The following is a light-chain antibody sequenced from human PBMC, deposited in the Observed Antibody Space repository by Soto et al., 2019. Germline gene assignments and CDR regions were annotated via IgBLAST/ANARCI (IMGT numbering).Light chain of an antibody. CDR3: QQYNSYPLT. CDR2: DAS. J-gene: IGKJ4*01. CDR1: QSVTSW. V-gene: IGKV1-5*01. Sequence: DIQMTQSPYTLSASVGDRVTITCRASQSVTSWLAWYQQKPGKAPNLLIYDASSLESGVPSRFSGSGSGTEFTLTISSLQPDDFATYYGQQYNSYPLTFGGGTKVEIK.